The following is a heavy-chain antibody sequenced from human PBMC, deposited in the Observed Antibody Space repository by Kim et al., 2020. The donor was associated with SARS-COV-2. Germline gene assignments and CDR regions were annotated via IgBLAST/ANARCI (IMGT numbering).Heavy chain of an antibody. CDR2: ITSNGIT. J-gene: IGHJ4*02. CDR3: ARGVTY. V-gene: IGHV3-23*01. D-gene: IGHD2-21*02. Sequence: GGSLRLSCAASGLTFGTYVVAWVRQAPGKGLEWVSGITSNGITSYIDSVKGRFTISRDNSKNTMYLQMNNLRADDTALYFCARGVTYCGQGTLVTVSP. CDR1: GLTFGTYV.